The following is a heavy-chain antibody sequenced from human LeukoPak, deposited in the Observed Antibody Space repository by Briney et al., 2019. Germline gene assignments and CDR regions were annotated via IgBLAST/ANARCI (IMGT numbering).Heavy chain of an antibody. CDR2: ISSSSSYI. CDR3: ARDPYSSAATDY. D-gene: IGHD6-19*01. V-gene: IGHV3-21*01. J-gene: IGHJ4*02. CDR1: GFTFSSYS. Sequence: PGGSLRLSCAASGFTFSSYSMNWVRQAPGKGLEWLSSISSSSSYIYYADSVKGRFTISRDNAKNSLYLQMNSLRAEDTAVYYCARDPYSSAATDYWGQGTLVTVSS.